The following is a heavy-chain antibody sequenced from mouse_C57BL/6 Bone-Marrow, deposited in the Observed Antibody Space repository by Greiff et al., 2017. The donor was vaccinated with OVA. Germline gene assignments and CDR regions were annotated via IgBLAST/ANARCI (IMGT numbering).Heavy chain of an antibody. V-gene: IGHV1-55*01. CDR1: GYTFTSYW. CDR2: IYPGSGST. Sequence: QVHVKQPGAELVKPGASVKMSCKASGYTFTSYWITWVKQRPGQGLEWIGDIYPGSGSTNYNEKFKSKATLTVDTSSSTAYMQLSSLTSEDSAVYYCARESIYYDYVVDYWGQGTTLTVSS. CDR3: ARESIYYDYVVDY. D-gene: IGHD2-4*01. J-gene: IGHJ2*01.